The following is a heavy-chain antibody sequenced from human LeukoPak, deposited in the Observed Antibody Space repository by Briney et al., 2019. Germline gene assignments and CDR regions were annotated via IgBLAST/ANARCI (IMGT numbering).Heavy chain of an antibody. J-gene: IGHJ4*02. Sequence: GGTLRLSCAASGFTFSSYGMSWVRQAPGKGLEWVPAISGSGDSTYYADSVKGRFTISRDNSKNTLYLQMNSLSAEDTAVYYCARDKIDGDSFFVYWGQGTLVTVSS. V-gene: IGHV3-23*01. CDR3: ARDKIDGDSFFVY. CDR2: ISGSGDST. D-gene: IGHD4-17*01. CDR1: GFTFSSYG.